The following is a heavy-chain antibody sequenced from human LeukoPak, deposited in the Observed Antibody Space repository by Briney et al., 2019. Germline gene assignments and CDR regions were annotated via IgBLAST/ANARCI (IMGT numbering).Heavy chain of an antibody. CDR2: IYYSGST. CDR1: GGSISSYY. D-gene: IGHD3-22*01. CDR3: ARADDSSGYYSVDY. V-gene: IGHV4-59*01. Sequence: NPSETLSLTCTVSGGSISSYYWSWIRQPPGKGLEWIGYIYYSGSTNYNPSLKSRVTISVDTSKNQFSLKLSSVTAADTAVYYCARADDSSGYYSVDYWGQGTLVTVSS. J-gene: IGHJ4*02.